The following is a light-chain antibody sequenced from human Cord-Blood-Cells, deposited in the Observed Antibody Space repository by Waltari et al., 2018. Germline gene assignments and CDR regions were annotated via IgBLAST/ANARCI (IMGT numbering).Light chain of an antibody. V-gene: IGLV2-8*01. CDR3: SSYAGSNVV. CDR2: EVS. CDR1: TSDVGGYNY. J-gene: IGLJ2*01. Sequence: QSALTQPPSASGSPGPPVTISCTGTTSDVGGYNYVSWYQQHPGKAPKLMIYEVSKRPSGVPDRFSGSKSGNTASLTVSGLQAEDEADYYCSSYAGSNVVFGGGTKLTVL.